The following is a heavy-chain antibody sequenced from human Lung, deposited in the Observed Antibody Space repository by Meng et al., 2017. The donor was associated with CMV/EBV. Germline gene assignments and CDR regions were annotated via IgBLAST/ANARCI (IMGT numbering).Heavy chain of an antibody. CDR2: INHSGST. Sequence: SETLSLXCAVYGGSFSGYYWSWIRQPPGNGLEWIGEINHSGSTNYNPSLKSRVTISVDTSKNQFSLKLSSVTAADTAVYYCARATYYDFWSGYPYFDYWGQGTXVTVSS. CDR1: GGSFSGYY. D-gene: IGHD3-3*01. V-gene: IGHV4-34*01. J-gene: IGHJ4*02. CDR3: ARATYYDFWSGYPYFDY.